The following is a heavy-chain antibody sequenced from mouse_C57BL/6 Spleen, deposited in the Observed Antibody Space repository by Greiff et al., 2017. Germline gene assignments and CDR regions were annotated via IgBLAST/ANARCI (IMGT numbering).Heavy chain of an antibody. J-gene: IGHJ2*01. CDR3: TREGAYYYGSSDY. CDR2: ISSGGDYI. CDR1: GFTFSSYA. V-gene: IGHV5-9-1*02. Sequence: EVMLVESGEGLVKPGGSLKLSCAASGFTFSSYAMSWVRQTPEKRLEWVAYISSGGDYIYYADTVKGRFTISRDNARNTLYLQMSSLKSEDTAMYYCTREGAYYYGSSDYWGQGTTLTVSS. D-gene: IGHD1-1*01.